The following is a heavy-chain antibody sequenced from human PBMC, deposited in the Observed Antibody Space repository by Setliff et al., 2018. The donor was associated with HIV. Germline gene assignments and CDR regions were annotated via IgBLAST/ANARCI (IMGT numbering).Heavy chain of an antibody. V-gene: IGHV3-30*04. D-gene: IGHD5-18*01. Sequence: QTGGSLRLSCAASGFTFSNSAMHWVRQAPGKGLGWVAGISYDGSNKYYTDSVKGRFTISRDNSKNTLYLQMNSLRAEDSAVYYCARGLTHGYSYGYWDSWGRGTLVTVSS. CDR3: ARGLTHGYSYGYWDS. CDR1: GFTFSNSA. J-gene: IGHJ4*02. CDR2: ISYDGSNK.